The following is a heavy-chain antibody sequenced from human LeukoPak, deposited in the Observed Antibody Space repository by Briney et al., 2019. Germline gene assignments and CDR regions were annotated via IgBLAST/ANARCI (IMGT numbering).Heavy chain of an antibody. J-gene: IGHJ4*02. Sequence: GRSLRLSCAASGFTFSSYGMHWVRRAPGKGLEWVAVIWYDGGNKYYADSVKGRFTISRDNSKNTLYLQMNSLRAEDTAVYYCARGTEVQPFDYWGQGTLVTVSS. CDR3: ARGTEVQPFDY. CDR2: IWYDGGNK. V-gene: IGHV3-33*01. CDR1: GFTFSSYG. D-gene: IGHD1-1*01.